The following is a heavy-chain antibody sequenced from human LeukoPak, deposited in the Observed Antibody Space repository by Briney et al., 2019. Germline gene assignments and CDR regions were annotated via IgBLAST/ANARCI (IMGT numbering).Heavy chain of an antibody. D-gene: IGHD6-13*01. V-gene: IGHV3-21*01. J-gene: IGHJ4*02. CDR1: GFTFSSYS. Sequence: PGGSLRLSCAASGFTFSSYSMNWVRQAPGKGLEWVSSISSSSSYIYYADSVKGRFTISRDNAKNSLYLQMNSLRAEDTAVYYCARDRGPYSSSWGVGGYWGQGTLVTVSS. CDR3: ARDRGPYSSSWGVGGY. CDR2: ISSSSSYI.